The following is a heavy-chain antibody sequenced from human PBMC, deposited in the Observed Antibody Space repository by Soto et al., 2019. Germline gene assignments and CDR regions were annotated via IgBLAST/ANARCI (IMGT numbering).Heavy chain of an antibody. D-gene: IGHD3-10*01. CDR1: GYTFTIYE. J-gene: IGHJ4*02. CDR2: INPDSGYT. Sequence: QVRLVQSGAEVKKPGASVKVYCKSSGYTFTIYEINWVRQATGQGLEWMAWINPDSGYTGYAQKFQVRVTMTRATSIITVSMELNIPTSEATPIYYCTRGSRRPLWFGDLSQDFRGQGTVITVSS. CDR3: TRGSRRPLWFGDLSQDF. V-gene: IGHV1-8*01.